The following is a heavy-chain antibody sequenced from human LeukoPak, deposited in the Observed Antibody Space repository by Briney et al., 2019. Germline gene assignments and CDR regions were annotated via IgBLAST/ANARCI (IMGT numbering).Heavy chain of an antibody. D-gene: IGHD3-22*01. J-gene: IGHJ4*02. CDR1: GFTFSSYG. Sequence: GGSLRLSCAASGFTFSSYGMHWVRQAPGKGLEWVAFIRYDGSNKYYADSVKGRFTISRDNSKNTLYLQMNSLRAEDTAVYYCAKGGITMIVVVRYYFDYWGQGTLVTVSS. CDR3: AKGGITMIVVVRYYFDY. V-gene: IGHV3-30*02. CDR2: IRYDGSNK.